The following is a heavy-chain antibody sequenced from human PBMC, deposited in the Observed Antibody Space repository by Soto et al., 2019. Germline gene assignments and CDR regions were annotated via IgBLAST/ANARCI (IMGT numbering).Heavy chain of an antibody. Sequence: DVQLVESGGGLVQPGGSLRVSCAASGFTLGSHRIHWVRQPPGKGLEWVSRIDTDGGGTSYADSVKGRFTSSTDNAKNTVYLQMNGLRAEDAAVYHCATVFDLWGQGTLVTVSS. V-gene: IGHV3-74*01. J-gene: IGHJ5*02. CDR3: ATVFDL. CDR2: IDTDGGGT. CDR1: GFTLGSHR.